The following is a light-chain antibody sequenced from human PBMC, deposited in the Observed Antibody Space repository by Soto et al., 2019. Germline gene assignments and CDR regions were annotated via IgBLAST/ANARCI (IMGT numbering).Light chain of an antibody. CDR1: TVGRTC. Sequence: ELTQPHSLSVVPGQTAPITCGGDTVGRTCGRWYPYKPGQVPVLVVYDDRDGPSEIPERFSGCTSGNTATLLIRRVQARDEADYFFQVLDKHHPASGFGSGTKVTV. V-gene: IGLV3-21*02. CDR3: QVLDKHHPASG. CDR2: DDR. J-gene: IGLJ1*01.